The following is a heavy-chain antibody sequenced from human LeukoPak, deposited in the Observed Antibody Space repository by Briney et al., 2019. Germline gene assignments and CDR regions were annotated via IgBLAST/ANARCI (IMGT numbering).Heavy chain of an antibody. CDR2: IKQDGSEK. D-gene: IGHD6-19*01. V-gene: IGHV3-7*01. CDR3: ARDLGRTWLVRRGDYFDY. Sequence: GGSLRLSCAASGFTFSSYWMSWVRQAPGKGLEWVSNIKQDGSEKYYVDSVKGRFTISRDNAKNSLYLQMNSLRAEDTAVYYCARDLGRTWLVRRGDYFDYWGQGTLVTVSS. J-gene: IGHJ4*02. CDR1: GFTFSSYW.